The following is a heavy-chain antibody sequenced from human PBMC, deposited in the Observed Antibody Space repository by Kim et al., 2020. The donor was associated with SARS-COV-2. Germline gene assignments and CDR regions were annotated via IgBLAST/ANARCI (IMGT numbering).Heavy chain of an antibody. CDR2: IYYSGST. V-gene: IGHV4-59*08. J-gene: IGHJ4*02. Sequence: SETLSLTCTVSGGSISSYYWSWIRQPPGKGLEWIGYIYYSGSTNYNPSLKSRVTISVDTSKNQFSLKLSSVTAADTAVYYCARRNSSSRGSGAVDYWGQGTLVTVSS. D-gene: IGHD6-13*01. CDR1: GGSISSYY. CDR3: ARRNSSSRGSGAVDY.